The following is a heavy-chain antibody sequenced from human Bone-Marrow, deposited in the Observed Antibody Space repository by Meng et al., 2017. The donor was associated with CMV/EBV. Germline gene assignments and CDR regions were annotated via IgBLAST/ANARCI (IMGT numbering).Heavy chain of an antibody. V-gene: IGHV4-4*07. J-gene: IGHJ4*02. CDR2: IYTSGST. CDR1: GGSISSYY. Sequence: LQEAGPGLGKPSETLSLTCTFSGGSISSYYWSWIRQPAGKGLEWIGRIYTSGSTNYNPSLKSRVTMSVDTSKNQFSLKLSSVTAADTAVYYCARAMVRGVQRYFDYWGQGTLVTVSS. CDR3: ARAMVRGVQRYFDY. D-gene: IGHD3-10*01.